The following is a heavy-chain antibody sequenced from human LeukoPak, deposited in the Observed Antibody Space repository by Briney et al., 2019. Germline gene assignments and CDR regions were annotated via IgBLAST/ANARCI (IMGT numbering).Heavy chain of an antibody. CDR3: ARGDSSTSLDY. J-gene: IGHJ4*02. D-gene: IGHD2-2*01. CDR2: INPNSGGA. Sequence: ASVKVSCKXSGYTFTGYYMHWVRQAPGQGLEWMGWINPNSGGANYAQKFQGRVTMTRDTSISAAYMELSRLRSDDTAVYYCARGDSSTSLDYWGQGTLVTVSS. V-gene: IGHV1-2*02. CDR1: GYTFTGYY.